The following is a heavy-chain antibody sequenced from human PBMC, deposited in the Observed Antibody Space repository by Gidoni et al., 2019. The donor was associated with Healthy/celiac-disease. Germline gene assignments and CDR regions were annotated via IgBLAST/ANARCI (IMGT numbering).Heavy chain of an antibody. CDR2: ISAYNGNT. CDR1: GYTFTSHG. Sequence: QVQLVQSGAEVKKPGASVKVSCKASGYTFTSHGISWVRQAPGQGLEWMGWISAYNGNTNYAQKLQGRVTMTTDTSTSTAYMELRSLRSDDTAVYYCATYSSSPPYYYYYGMDVWGQGTTVTVSS. CDR3: ATYSSSPPYYYYYGMDV. J-gene: IGHJ6*02. V-gene: IGHV1-18*01. D-gene: IGHD6-6*01.